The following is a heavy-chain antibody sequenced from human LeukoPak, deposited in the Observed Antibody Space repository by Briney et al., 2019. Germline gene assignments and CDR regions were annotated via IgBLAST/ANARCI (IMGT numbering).Heavy chain of an antibody. CDR1: GASLSDYF. CDR2: IYFNGFP. J-gene: IGHJ5*02. V-gene: IGHV4-59*08. Sequence: SETLSLTCNVSGASLSDYFWSWIRQPPGKGLEWVGYIYFNGFPNYSPSLKSRVTISVDTSKNQFSLKLSSVTAADTAVYYCARSYGYSSSWYGSDWFDPWGQGTLVAVSS. D-gene: IGHD6-13*01. CDR3: ARSYGYSSSWYGSDWFDP.